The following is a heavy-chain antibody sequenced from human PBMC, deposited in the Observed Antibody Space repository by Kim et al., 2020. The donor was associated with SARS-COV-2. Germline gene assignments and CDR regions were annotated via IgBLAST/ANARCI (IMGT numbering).Heavy chain of an antibody. CDR2: IIPIFGTA. V-gene: IGHV1-69*13. CDR3: AREWVPVTGEDGSGYYYP. J-gene: IGHJ5*02. Sequence: SVKVSCKASGGTFSSYAISWVRQAPGQGLEWMGGIIPIFGTANYAQKFQGRVTITADESTSTAYMELSSLRSEDTAVYYCAREWVPVTGEDGSGYYYPWGQGTLVTVSS. D-gene: IGHD3-22*01. CDR1: GGTFSSYA.